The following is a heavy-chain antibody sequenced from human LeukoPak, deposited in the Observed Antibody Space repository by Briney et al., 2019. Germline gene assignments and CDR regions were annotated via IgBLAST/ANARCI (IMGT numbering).Heavy chain of an antibody. CDR3: ARARYYYDSSGSHFDY. J-gene: IGHJ4*02. CDR1: GVSISGYY. Sequence: PSENLSLTCAVSGVSISGYYWSWIRQPAGKGLEWIGRIYTSGSTNYNPSLKSRVTMSVDTSKNQFSLKLSSVTAADTAVYYCARARYYYDSSGSHFDYWGQGTLVTVSS. CDR2: IYTSGST. D-gene: IGHD3-22*01. V-gene: IGHV4-4*07.